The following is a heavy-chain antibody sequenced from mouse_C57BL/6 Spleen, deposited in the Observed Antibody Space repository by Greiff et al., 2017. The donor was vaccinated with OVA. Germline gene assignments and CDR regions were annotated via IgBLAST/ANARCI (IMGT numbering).Heavy chain of an antibody. V-gene: IGHV5-17*01. CDR2: ISSGSSTI. CDR3: ARPFITTVVASPLYWYFDV. Sequence: EVQGVESGGGLVKPGGSLKLSCAASGFTFSDYGMHWVRQAPEKGLEWVAYISSGSSTIYYADTVKGRFTISRDNAKNTLFLQMTSLRSEDTAMYYCARPFITTVVASPLYWYFDVWGTGTTVTVSS. CDR1: GFTFSDYG. D-gene: IGHD1-1*01. J-gene: IGHJ1*03.